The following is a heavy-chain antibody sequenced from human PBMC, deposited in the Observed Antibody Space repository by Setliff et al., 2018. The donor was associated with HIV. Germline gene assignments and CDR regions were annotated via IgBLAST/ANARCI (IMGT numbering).Heavy chain of an antibody. CDR1: GGSISSSNYY. J-gene: IGHJ4*02. CDR2: VYYSGTT. V-gene: IGHV4-39*07. D-gene: IGHD2-2*01. Sequence: SETLSLTCTVSGGSISSSNYYWGWIRQPPGKGLEWIANVYYSGTTYYNPSLKSRVTISVDTSKNQFSLKLSSVTAADTAVYYCARRNVVVPAALDYWGQGTLVTVSS. CDR3: ARRNVVVPAALDY.